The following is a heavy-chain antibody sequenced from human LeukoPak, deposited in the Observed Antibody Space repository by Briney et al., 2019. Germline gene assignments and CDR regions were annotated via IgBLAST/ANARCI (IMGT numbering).Heavy chain of an antibody. CDR3: AREVRGAITVFDY. D-gene: IGHD3-10*01. CDR1: GFTFSSYA. CDR2: ISYDGSNK. V-gene: IGHV3-30-3*01. Sequence: GRSLRLSCAASGFTFSSYAMHRVRQAPGKGLEWVAVISYDGSNKYSADSVKGRFTISRDNSKNTLYLQMNSPRTEDTAVYYCAREVRGAITVFDYWGQGTLVTVSS. J-gene: IGHJ4*02.